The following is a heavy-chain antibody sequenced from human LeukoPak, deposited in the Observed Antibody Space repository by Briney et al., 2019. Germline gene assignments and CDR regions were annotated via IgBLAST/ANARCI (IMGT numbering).Heavy chain of an antibody. CDR3: AKGWLYGVFDY. V-gene: IGHV3-30*04. Sequence: GRSLRLSCAASGLIFRAYAMQWVRQAPGKGPEWVGVISYDGRITYYGESVKGRFTISRDNAKNSLYLQMNSLRAEDTALYYCAKGWLYGVFDYWGQGTLVTVSS. J-gene: IGHJ4*02. CDR1: GLIFRAYA. CDR2: ISYDGRIT. D-gene: IGHD4-17*01.